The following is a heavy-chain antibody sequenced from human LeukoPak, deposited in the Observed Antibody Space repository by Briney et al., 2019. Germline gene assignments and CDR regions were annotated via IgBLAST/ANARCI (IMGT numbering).Heavy chain of an antibody. D-gene: IGHD2-15*01. Sequence: SVKVSCKASGGTFSSYAISWVRQAPGQGLEWMGGIIPTFGTANYAQKFQGRVTITTDESTSTAYMELSSLRSEDTAVYYCAREDYYCSGGSCYLSALYYYMDVWGKGTTVTVSS. J-gene: IGHJ6*03. CDR1: GGTFSSYA. CDR2: IIPTFGTA. CDR3: AREDYYCSGGSCYLSALYYYMDV. V-gene: IGHV1-69*05.